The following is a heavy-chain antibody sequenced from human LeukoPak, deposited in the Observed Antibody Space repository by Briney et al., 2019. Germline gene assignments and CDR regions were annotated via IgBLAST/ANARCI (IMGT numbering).Heavy chain of an antibody. CDR1: GGSISSYY. CDR2: IYYSGST. V-gene: IGHV4-39*01. CDR3: ARGGSGFDY. Sequence: SEAPSLTCTVSGGSISSYYWSWIRQPPGKGLEWIGSIYYSGSTYYNPSLKSRVTISVDTSKNQFSLKLSSVTAADTAVYYCARGGSGFDYWGQGTLVTVSS. D-gene: IGHD3-16*01. J-gene: IGHJ4*02.